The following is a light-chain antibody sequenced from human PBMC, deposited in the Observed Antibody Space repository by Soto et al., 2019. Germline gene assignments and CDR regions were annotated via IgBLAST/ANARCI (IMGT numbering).Light chain of an antibody. V-gene: IGKV3-20*01. Sequence: EIVLTQSPGTLSLSPGERATLSCRASQTISSNYLAWYQKKPGQAPRLLIYGVSSRATGIPDRFSGSGSGTDFTLTISRLEPEDFAVYYCQQHGISLGTFGQGTKVDI. J-gene: IGKJ1*01. CDR3: QQHGISLGT. CDR1: QTISSNY. CDR2: GVS.